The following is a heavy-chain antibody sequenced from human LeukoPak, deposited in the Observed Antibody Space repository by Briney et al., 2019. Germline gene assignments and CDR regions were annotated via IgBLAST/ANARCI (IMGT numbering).Heavy chain of an antibody. J-gene: IGHJ4*02. CDR3: ARADNGDYIGGDYFDY. V-gene: IGHV1-8*01. CDR1: GYTFTSYE. D-gene: IGHD4-17*01. Sequence: GASVKVSCKASGYTFTSYEINWVRQATGQGLEWMGWMNPKSGNTGYAQNFQGRVTMTRSTSITTAYMELSSLRSEDTAVYYCARADNGDYIGGDYFDYWGQGTLVTVSS. CDR2: MNPKSGNT.